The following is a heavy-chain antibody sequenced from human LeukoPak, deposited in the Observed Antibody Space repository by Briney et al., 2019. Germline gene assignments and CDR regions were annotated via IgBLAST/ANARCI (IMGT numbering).Heavy chain of an antibody. CDR1: GASIGSYF. CDR3: TRDRSALDT. CDR2: ISNIGST. Sequence: SETLSLTCTVSGASIGSYFWTWIRQSPGKGLEWIGYISNIGSTNYNPSLKSRVTISGDTSKNQFSLKLSSVTAADTAVYYCTRDRSALDTWGQGTMVTVSS. J-gene: IGHJ3*02. V-gene: IGHV4-59*01.